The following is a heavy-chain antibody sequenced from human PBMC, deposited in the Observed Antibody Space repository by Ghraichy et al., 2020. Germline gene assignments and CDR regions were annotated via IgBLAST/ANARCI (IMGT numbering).Heavy chain of an antibody. V-gene: IGHV4-59*01. J-gene: IGHJ5*02. Sequence: SETLSLTCTVSGGSISSYYWSWIRQPPGKGLEWIGYIYYSGSTNYNPSLKSRFTISVDTSKNQFSLKLSSATAADTAVYYCARDYGSGSYHNWFDPWGQGTLVTVSS. CDR2: IYYSGST. CDR3: ARDYGSGSYHNWFDP. D-gene: IGHD3-10*01. CDR1: GGSISSYY.